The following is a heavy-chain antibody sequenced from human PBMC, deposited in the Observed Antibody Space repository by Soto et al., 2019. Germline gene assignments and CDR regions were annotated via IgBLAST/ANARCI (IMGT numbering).Heavy chain of an antibody. D-gene: IGHD2-2*01. CDR2: IDPSDSYT. V-gene: IGHV5-10-1*01. CDR1: VYSFTSYW. CDR3: ARHGGVVPAAPRFDP. J-gene: IGHJ5*02. Sequence: PGESLKISCKGSVYSFTSYWISWVRQMPGKGLEWMGRIDPSDSYTNYSPSFQGHVTISADKSISTAYLQWSSLKASDTAMYYCARHGGVVPAAPRFDPWGQGTLVTVSS.